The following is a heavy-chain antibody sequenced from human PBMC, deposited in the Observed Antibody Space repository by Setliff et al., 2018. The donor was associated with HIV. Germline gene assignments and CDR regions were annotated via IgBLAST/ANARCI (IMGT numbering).Heavy chain of an antibody. CDR1: GFTISSYH. D-gene: IGHD2-15*01. Sequence: GGSLRLSCAASGFTISSYHIHWVRQDPGKGLEWVAFVRHDGDVQIYADSVKGRFTASRDNPKNTVSLQLNSLGIEDTAVYYCARDFSWATDSWGQGTLVTVSS. CDR2: VRHDGDVQ. CDR3: ARDFSWATDS. V-gene: IGHV3-30*02. J-gene: IGHJ4*02.